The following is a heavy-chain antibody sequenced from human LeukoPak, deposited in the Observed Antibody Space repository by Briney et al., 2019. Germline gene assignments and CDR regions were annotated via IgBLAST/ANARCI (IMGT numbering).Heavy chain of an antibody. CDR2: ISGSGGT. Sequence: GSLRLSCAASGFTLSSYAMSWVRQAPGRGLEWVSAISGSGGTFYVESVKGRFTISRDNPKNTLYLQMNGLRAEDTAVYYCARDRTARIQGGYFDFWGQGALLTVSS. J-gene: IGHJ4*02. D-gene: IGHD1-26*01. CDR1: GFTLSSYA. V-gene: IGHV3-23*01. CDR3: ARDRTARIQGGYFDF.